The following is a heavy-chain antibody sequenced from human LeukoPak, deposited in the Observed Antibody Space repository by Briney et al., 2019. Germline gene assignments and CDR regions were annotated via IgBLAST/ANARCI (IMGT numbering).Heavy chain of an antibody. J-gene: IGHJ4*01. V-gene: IGHV3-23*01. D-gene: IGHD6-19*01. CDR3: AKAAHSSGWGPPSYFDC. CDR1: GFTFSNYA. Sequence: GGSLRLSCAGSGFTFSNYAMNWVRHAPGKGLEWVSGIRGSGVSTFSADSVRGRFTSSRDNSKNILYLQMNNLGADDTAVYYCAKAAHSSGWGPPSYFDCWGHGNLVAVSS. CDR2: IRGSGVST.